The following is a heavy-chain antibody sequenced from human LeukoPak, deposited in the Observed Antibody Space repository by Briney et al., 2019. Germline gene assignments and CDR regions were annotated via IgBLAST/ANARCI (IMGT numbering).Heavy chain of an antibody. J-gene: IGHJ4*02. CDR1: GFSHKRLH. D-gene: IGHD3-10*01. CDR2: IYSGGST. CDR3: ASAQMVRGVIIRDY. V-gene: IGHV3-53*01. Sequence: GGPLTLFCAASGFSHKRLHMSGVPHARGGGVEGLSVIYSGGSTYYADSVKGRFTISRDNSKNTLYLQMNSLRAEDTAVYYCASAQMVRGVIIRDYWGQGTLVTVSS.